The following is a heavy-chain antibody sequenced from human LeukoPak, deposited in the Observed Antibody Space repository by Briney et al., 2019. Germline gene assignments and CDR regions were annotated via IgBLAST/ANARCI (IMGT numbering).Heavy chain of an antibody. J-gene: IGHJ4*02. V-gene: IGHV3-48*01. CDR3: GRDSGGYGLDYFDY. CDR1: GFTFSSYS. D-gene: IGHD5-18*01. CDR2: ISSSSTI. Sequence: PGGSLRLSCAASGFTFSSYSMNWVRQAPGKGLEWVSYISSSSTIYYADAVKRGFSISRDNDENSLYLQIISLRADDTAVYYSGRDSGGYGLDYFDYWGQGTLVTVSS.